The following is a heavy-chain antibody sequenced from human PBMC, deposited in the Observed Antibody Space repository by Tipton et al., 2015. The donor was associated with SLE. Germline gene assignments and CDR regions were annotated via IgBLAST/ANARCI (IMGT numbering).Heavy chain of an antibody. D-gene: IGHD2-21*01. J-gene: IGHJ4*02. Sequence: GSLRLSCAASGFTVSSNYMSWVRQAPGKGLEWVSVIYSGGRTYHADSVKGRFTSSRDNSKNTLYLQMNSLRAEDTAVYYCARGPFLHCGGDCYFDYWGQGTLDTVSS. CDR1: GFTVSSNY. CDR3: ARGPFLHCGGDCYFDY. CDR2: IYSGGRT. V-gene: IGHV3-66*01.